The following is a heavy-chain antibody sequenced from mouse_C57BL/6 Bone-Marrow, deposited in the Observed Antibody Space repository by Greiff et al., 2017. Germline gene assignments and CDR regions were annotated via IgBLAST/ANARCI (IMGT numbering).Heavy chain of an antibody. J-gene: IGHJ1*03. CDR2: ISSGSSTI. CDR3: ARSYGSSFYWYFDV. D-gene: IGHD1-1*01. V-gene: IGHV5-17*01. CDR1: GFTFSDYG. Sequence: EVQGVESGGGLVKPGGSLKLSCAASGFTFSDYGMHWVRQAPEKGLEWVAYISSGSSTIYYADTVKGRFTISRANAKHTLFLQMTSLRSEDTARYYCARSYGSSFYWYFDVWGTGTTVTVSS.